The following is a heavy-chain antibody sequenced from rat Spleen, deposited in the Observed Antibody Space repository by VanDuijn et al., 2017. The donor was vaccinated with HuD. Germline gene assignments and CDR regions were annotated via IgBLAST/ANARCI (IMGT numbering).Heavy chain of an antibody. J-gene: IGHJ3*01. CDR2: LTNTGGST. CDR3: IRDGDYGGYWFAY. V-gene: IGHV5-31*01. D-gene: IGHD1-11*01. CDR1: GFTFNNHW. Sequence: EVQLVESGGGLVQPGRSLKLSCVASGFTFNNHWMTWIRQAPGKGLEWVASLTNTGGSTYYPDSVKGRFTISRDNAKSTLYLQMNSLRSEDTATYYCIRDGDYGGYWFAYWGQGTLVTVSS.